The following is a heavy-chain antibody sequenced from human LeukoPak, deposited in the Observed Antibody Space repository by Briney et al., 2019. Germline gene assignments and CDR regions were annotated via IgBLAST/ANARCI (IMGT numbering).Heavy chain of an antibody. CDR3: AREGYYYDSSGYYLAPAFDI. J-gene: IGHJ3*02. D-gene: IGHD3-22*01. CDR2: ISSSGSTI. Sequence: GGSLRLSCAASGFTFSDYYMSWIRQAPGKGLEWVSYISSSGSTIYYADSVKGRFTISRDNAKNSLYLQMNSLRAEDTAVYYCAREGYYYDSSGYYLAPAFDIWGQGTMVTVSS. CDR1: GFTFSDYY. V-gene: IGHV3-11*04.